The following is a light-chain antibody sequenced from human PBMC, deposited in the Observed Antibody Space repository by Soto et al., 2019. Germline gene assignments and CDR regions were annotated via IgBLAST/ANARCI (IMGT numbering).Light chain of an antibody. CDR3: SSYTSSRAYV. J-gene: IGLJ1*01. CDR1: KNDIGVYDF. CDR2: EVS. V-gene: IGLV2-14*01. Sequence: QSVLTQPPSASGSPGQSVTISCTGTKNDIGVYDFVSWYQQQSGKAPKLMIHEVSNRPSGVSNRFSGSKSGNTASLTISGLQAEDEADYYCSSYTSSRAYVFGIGTKVTVL.